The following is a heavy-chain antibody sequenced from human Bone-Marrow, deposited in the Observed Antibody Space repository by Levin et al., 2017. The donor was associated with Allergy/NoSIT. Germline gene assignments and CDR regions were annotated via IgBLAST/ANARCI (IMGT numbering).Heavy chain of an antibody. CDR1: AFTFSNAW. CDR3: VRGIIGDVRVAHKEAFDV. D-gene: IGHD2/OR15-2a*01. J-gene: IGHJ3*01. CDR2: ISGDSSDL. V-gene: IGHV3-21*01. Sequence: GGSLRLSCAAPAFTFSNAWMNWVRQAPGKGLEWISSISGDSSDLYYADSVKGRFTISRDNAKNSLNLQVSSLRAEDTAVYHCVRGIIGDVRVAHKEAFDVWGQGTMVTVSS.